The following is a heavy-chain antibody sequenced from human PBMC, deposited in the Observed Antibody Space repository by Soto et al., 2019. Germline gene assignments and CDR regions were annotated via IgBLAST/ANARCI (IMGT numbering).Heavy chain of an antibody. V-gene: IGHV1-69*02. CDR2: IIPILGIA. J-gene: IGHJ4*02. Sequence: QVQLVQSGAEVKKPGSSVKVSCKASVGTFSSYTISWVRQAPGQGLEWMGRIIPILGIANYAQKFQGRVTITADKSTSTAYMELSSLRSEDTAVYYCASRFDGYSDYYFDYWGKGTLVTVSS. CDR3: ASRFDGYSDYYFDY. CDR1: VGTFSSYT. D-gene: IGHD4-17*01.